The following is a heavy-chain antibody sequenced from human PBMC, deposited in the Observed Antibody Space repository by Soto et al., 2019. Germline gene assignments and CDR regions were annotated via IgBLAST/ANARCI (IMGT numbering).Heavy chain of an antibody. J-gene: IGHJ4*02. CDR2: IKQDGSEK. Sequence: GGSLRLSCAASGFTFSSYWMSWVRQAPGKGLEWVANIKQDGSEKYYVDSVKGRFTISRDNAKNSLYLQMNSLRAEDTAVYYWAGDPHHYYYGAGGGGGWGQGTLVTVSS. D-gene: IGHD3-10*01. CDR1: GFTFSSYW. CDR3: AGDPHHYYYGAGGGGG. V-gene: IGHV3-7*03.